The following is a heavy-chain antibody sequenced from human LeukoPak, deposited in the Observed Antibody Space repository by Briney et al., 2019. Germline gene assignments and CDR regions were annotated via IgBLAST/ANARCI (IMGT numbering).Heavy chain of an antibody. J-gene: IGHJ4*02. Sequence: GGSLRLSCAASGFTFSSYAMSWVRQAPGKGLEGVSTISGVGGTTYYADSVKGRFTISRDNSKNTLYLQMNSLRAEDTDVYFCAKIYFGEFNYFDYWGQGTLVTVSS. D-gene: IGHD3-10*01. CDR3: AKIYFGEFNYFDY. V-gene: IGHV3-23*01. CDR2: ISGVGGTT. CDR1: GFTFSSYA.